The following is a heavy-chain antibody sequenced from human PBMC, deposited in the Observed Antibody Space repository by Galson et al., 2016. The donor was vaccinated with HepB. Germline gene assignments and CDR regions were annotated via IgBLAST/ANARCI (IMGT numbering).Heavy chain of an antibody. CDR1: GFTFSTYS. Sequence: SLRLSCAASGFTFSTYSLNWVRQAPGKGLEWVSSISSSSSYIYYAGSVKCRFTISRDNAKNSLYLQMNSLRAEDTAVYYCARNNPHGDYVGNYLYYGMDVWGQGTTVTVSS. D-gene: IGHD2-21*01. CDR2: ISSSSSYI. V-gene: IGHV3-21*01. J-gene: IGHJ6*02. CDR3: ARNNPHGDYVGNYLYYGMDV.